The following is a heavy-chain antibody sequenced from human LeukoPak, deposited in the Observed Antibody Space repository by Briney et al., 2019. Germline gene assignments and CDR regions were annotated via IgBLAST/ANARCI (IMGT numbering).Heavy chain of an antibody. V-gene: IGHV4-59*01. CDR1: GGSISSYY. CDR2: IYYSGST. D-gene: IGHD3-22*01. Sequence: PSETLSLTCSVSGGSISSYYWSWIRQPPGKGLEWIGYIYYSGSTNYNPSLKSRVTISVDTSKNQFSLRLSSVAAADTAVYYCARVTGYIVEDYFDYWGQGTLVTVSS. CDR3: ARVTGYIVEDYFDY. J-gene: IGHJ4*02.